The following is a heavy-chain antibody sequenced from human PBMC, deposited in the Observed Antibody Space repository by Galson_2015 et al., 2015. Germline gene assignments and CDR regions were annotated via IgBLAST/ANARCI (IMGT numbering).Heavy chain of an antibody. V-gene: IGHV3-23*01. CDR1: GFTFSSYA. J-gene: IGHJ3*02. D-gene: IGHD2-15*01. CDR3: AKYGYCSGGSCLLGAFDI. Sequence: LRLSCAASGFTFSSYAMSWVRQAPGKGLEWVSAISGSGGSTYYADSVKGRFTISRDNSKNTLYLQMNSLRAEDTAVYYCAKYGYCSGGSCLLGAFDIWGQGTMVTVSS. CDR2: ISGSGGST.